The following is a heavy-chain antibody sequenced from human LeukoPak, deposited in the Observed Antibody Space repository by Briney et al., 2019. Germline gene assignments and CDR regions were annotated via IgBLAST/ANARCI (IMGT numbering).Heavy chain of an antibody. Sequence: GGSLRLSCAASGFTFSSYGMSWVRQAPGKGLEWVSAISGSGGSTYYADSVKGRFTISRDNSKNTLYLQMNSLRAEDTAVYYCAKVDYDSSGPEFDYWGQGTLVTVSS. V-gene: IGHV3-23*01. CDR2: ISGSGGST. CDR1: GFTFSSYG. D-gene: IGHD3-22*01. CDR3: AKVDYDSSGPEFDY. J-gene: IGHJ4*02.